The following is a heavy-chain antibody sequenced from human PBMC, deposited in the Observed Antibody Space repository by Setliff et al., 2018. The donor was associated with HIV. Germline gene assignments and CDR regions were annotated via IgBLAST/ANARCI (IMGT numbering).Heavy chain of an antibody. J-gene: IGHJ5*02. V-gene: IGHV4-59*01. CDR1: GGSINNYC. Sequence: SETLSLTCTVSGGSINNYCCSWIRQPPGKGLEWIGYFCYTGSSNYNRALKSRVTMSLDRSKSQFSLELNSVTAADTALYYCARGVIGGINNWFDPWGQGTLVTVSS. D-gene: IGHD3-16*02. CDR3: ARGVIGGINNWFDP. CDR2: FCYTGSS.